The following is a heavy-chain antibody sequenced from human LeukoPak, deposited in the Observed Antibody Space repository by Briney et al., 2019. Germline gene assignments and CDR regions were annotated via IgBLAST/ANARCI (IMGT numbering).Heavy chain of an antibody. V-gene: IGHV1-8*01. Sequence: ASVKVSCKASGYTFTSYDINWVRQATGQGLEWMGWMNPNSGNTGYAQKFQGRVTMTRNTSISTAYMELSSLRSGDTAVYYCARGRIDRFLEWLTGTKYYFDYWGQGTLVTVSS. D-gene: IGHD3-3*01. CDR1: GYTFTSYD. J-gene: IGHJ4*02. CDR3: ARGRIDRFLEWLTGTKYYFDY. CDR2: MNPNSGNT.